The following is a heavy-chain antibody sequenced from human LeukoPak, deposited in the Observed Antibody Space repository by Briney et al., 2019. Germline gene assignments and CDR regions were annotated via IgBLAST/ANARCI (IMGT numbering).Heavy chain of an antibody. D-gene: IGHD3-10*01. V-gene: IGHV3-23*01. CDR1: GFTFSSYE. J-gene: IGHJ4*02. CDR2: ISGSGGST. CDR3: AKSGLLWFGEPDY. Sequence: GGSLRLSCAASGFTFSSYEMSWVRQAPGKGLEWVSAISGSGGSTYYADSVKGRFTISRDNSKNTLYLQMNSLRAEDTAVYYCAKSGLLWFGEPDYWGQGTLVTVSS.